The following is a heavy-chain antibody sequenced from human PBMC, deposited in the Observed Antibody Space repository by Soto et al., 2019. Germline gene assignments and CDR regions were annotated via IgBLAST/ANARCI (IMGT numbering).Heavy chain of an antibody. V-gene: IGHV4-31*03. D-gene: IGHD3-9*01. CDR2: FYYSGTT. J-gene: IGHJ3*01. Sequence: QVQLQESGPGLVKPSQTLSLTCTLSGGSISSEGCYWTWIRQHPGKGLEWIGDFYYSGTTSYNPSIKRRLTISVDTSNNQFSLRLSSVTAADTAMYYCARRHDILTGSDSFDVWGRGTMVTVSS. CDR3: ARRHDILTGSDSFDV. CDR1: GGSISSEGCY.